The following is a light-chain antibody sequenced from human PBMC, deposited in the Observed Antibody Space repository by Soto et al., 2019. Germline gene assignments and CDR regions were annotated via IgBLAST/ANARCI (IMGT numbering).Light chain of an antibody. CDR3: SSYTSSNTVV. J-gene: IGLJ2*01. V-gene: IGLV2-14*01. Sequence: QSALTQPASVSGSPGQSITISCTGTSSDVGAYNYVSWYQQHPGKAPKLMIYDVSNRPSGVSNRFSGSKSGNTASLTISGLQAEDETDYYCSSYTSSNTVVFGRGTQLTVL. CDR2: DVS. CDR1: SSDVGAYNY.